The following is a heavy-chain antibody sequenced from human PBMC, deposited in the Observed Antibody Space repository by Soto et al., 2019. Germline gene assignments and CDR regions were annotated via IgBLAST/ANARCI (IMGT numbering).Heavy chain of an antibody. D-gene: IGHD6-19*01. V-gene: IGHV4-34*01. CDR2: INHSGST. CDR1: GGSFSGYY. J-gene: IGHJ4*02. CDR3: ARVSFRQWLAKTDY. Sequence: SETLSLTCAVYGGSFSGYYWSWIRQPPGKGLEWIGEINHSGSTNYNPSLKSRVAISVDTSKNQFSLKLSSVTAADTAVYYCARVSFRQWLAKTDYWGQGTLVTVSS.